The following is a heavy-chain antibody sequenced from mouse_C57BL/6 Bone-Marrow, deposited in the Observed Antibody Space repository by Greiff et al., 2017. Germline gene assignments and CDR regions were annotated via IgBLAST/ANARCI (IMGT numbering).Heavy chain of an antibody. D-gene: IGHD1-1*01. J-gene: IGHJ4*01. V-gene: IGHV5-6*01. CDR2: ISSGGSYT. CDR3: SAVVATKYYAMDY. CDR1: GFTFSSYG. Sequence: EVKVVESGGDLVKPGGSLKLSCAASGFTFSSYGMSWVRQTPDKRLEWVATISSGGSYTYYPGSVKGRFTISRDNAKNTLYLQKSSLKSEDTAMYYCSAVVATKYYAMDYWGQGTSVTVSS.